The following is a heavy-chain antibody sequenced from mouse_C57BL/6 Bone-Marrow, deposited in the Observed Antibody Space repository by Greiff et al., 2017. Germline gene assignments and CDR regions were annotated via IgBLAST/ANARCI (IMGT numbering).Heavy chain of an antibody. CDR1: GFNIKDDY. CDR2: IDPENGDT. V-gene: IGHV14-4*01. J-gene: IGHJ3*01. CDR3: TSLTGETWFAY. Sequence: EVQLQQSGAELVRPGASVKLSCTASGFNIKDDYMHWVKQRPEQGLEWIGWIDPENGDTEYASKFQGKATITADTSSNTAYLQLSSLPSEDTAVYYCTSLTGETWFAYWGQGTLVTVSA. D-gene: IGHD4-1*01.